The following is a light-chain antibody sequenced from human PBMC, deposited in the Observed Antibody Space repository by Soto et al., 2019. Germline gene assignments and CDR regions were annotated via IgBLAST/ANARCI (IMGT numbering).Light chain of an antibody. CDR3: QQYGSSRPYT. CDR2: GAS. V-gene: IGKV3-20*01. CDR1: QSVSSSY. Sequence: EIVLTQAPGTLSLSPGERATLSCRASQSVSSSYLAWYQQKPGQAPRLLIYGASSRATAIPDRFSGSGSGTDFTLTISRLEPEVVAVYYCQQYGSSRPYTFGQGTKLEIK. J-gene: IGKJ2*01.